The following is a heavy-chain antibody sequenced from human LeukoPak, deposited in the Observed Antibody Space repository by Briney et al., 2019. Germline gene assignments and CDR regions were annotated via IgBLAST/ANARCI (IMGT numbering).Heavy chain of an antibody. V-gene: IGHV3-21*01. J-gene: IGHJ4*02. CDR3: ARDLIAVAGTGDY. CDR2: ISSSSSYI. Sequence: PGGSLRVSCAASGFTFSSYSMNWVRQAPGKGLEWVSSISSSSSYIYYADSVKGRFTISRDNAKNSLYLQMNSLRAEDTAVYYCARDLIAVAGTGDYWGQGTLVTVSS. D-gene: IGHD6-19*01. CDR1: GFTFSSYS.